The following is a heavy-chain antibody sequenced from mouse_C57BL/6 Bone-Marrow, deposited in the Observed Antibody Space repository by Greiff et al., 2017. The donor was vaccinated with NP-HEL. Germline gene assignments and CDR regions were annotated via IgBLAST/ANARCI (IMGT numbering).Heavy chain of an antibody. V-gene: IGHV3-5*01. CDR2: IYSSGTI. J-gene: IGHJ2*01. CDR1: GISITTGNYR. Sequence: VQLQESGPGLVKPSQTVFLTCTVTGISITTGNYRWSWIRQFPGNKLEWIGYIYSSGTITYNPSLTSRTTITRDTPKNQFFLEMNSLTAEDTATYYCAREGGYYGYDGFDYWGQGTTLTVSS. CDR3: AREGGYYGYDGFDY. D-gene: IGHD2-2*01.